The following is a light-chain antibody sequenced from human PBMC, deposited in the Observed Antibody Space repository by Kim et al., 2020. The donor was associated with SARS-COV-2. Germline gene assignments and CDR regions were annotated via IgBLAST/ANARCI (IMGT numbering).Light chain of an antibody. CDR2: QDS. CDR3: QAWDSSTEV. V-gene: IGLV3-1*01. Sequence: SESPGKTASITYAGDKLGDKYACWYQKKPGQSPVLVIYQDSKRPSGIPERFSGANSGNTATLTISGTQAMDEADYYCQAWDSSTEVFGTGTKVTVL. J-gene: IGLJ1*01. CDR1: KLGDKY.